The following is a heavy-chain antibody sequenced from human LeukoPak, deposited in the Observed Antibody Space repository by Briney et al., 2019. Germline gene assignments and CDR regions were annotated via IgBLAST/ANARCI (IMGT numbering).Heavy chain of an antibody. CDR3: ARDRLPYSSGWTDAFDI. CDR1: GGTFSSYA. D-gene: IGHD6-19*01. V-gene: IGHV1-69*04. Sequence: ASVKVSCKASGGTFSSYAISWVRQAPGQGLEWMGRIIPILGIANYAQKFQGRVTITADKSTSTAYMELSSLRSEDTAVYYCARDRLPYSSGWTDAFDIWGQGTMVTVSS. CDR2: IIPILGIA. J-gene: IGHJ3*02.